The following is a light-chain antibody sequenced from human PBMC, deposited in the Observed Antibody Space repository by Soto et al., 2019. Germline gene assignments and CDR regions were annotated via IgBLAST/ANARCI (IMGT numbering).Light chain of an antibody. CDR1: QDISSY. CDR3: QQYYSYPLT. V-gene: IGKV1-8*01. J-gene: IGKJ4*01. CDR2: AAS. Sequence: AIGMIQSPSSLSASTGDRVTITCRVSQDISSYLAWYQQRPGKAPKLLISAASTLQSGVPSRFSGSESGTDFTLTISCLQSEDFATYYCQQYYSYPLTFGGGTKVEIK.